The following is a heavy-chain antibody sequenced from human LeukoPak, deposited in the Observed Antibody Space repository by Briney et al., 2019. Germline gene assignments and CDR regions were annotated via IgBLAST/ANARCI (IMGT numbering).Heavy chain of an antibody. V-gene: IGHV4-39*01. J-gene: IGHJ4*02. Sequence: SETLSLTCTVSGGSISSRSYYWGWIRQPPGKGLEWIGSIHYSGSTYYNPSLKSRVTISVDTSKNQFSLKLSSVTAADTAVYYCARRGDCGGDCYPYFDYWGQGTLVTVSS. D-gene: IGHD2-21*02. CDR3: ARRGDCGGDCYPYFDY. CDR1: GGSISSRSYY. CDR2: IHYSGST.